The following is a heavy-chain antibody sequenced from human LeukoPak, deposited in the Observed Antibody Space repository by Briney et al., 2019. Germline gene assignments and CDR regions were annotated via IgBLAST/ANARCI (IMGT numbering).Heavy chain of an antibody. Sequence: GGSLRLSCAASGVTVSSNYMSWVRQAPGKGLEWVSVIYNDGGTYYADSVKGRFTISRDNSKNTLYLQMNSLRAEDTAVYYCARGPGELYFDSWGQGTLVTVSS. V-gene: IGHV3-53*01. J-gene: IGHJ4*02. CDR2: IYNDGGT. CDR1: GVTVSSNY. CDR3: ARGPGELYFDS. D-gene: IGHD1-7*01.